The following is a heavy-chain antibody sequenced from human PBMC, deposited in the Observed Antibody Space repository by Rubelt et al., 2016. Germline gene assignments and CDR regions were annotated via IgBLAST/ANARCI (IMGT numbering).Heavy chain of an antibody. CDR3: ARMGSGWDYFDY. V-gene: IGHV2-70*15. CDR2: IDWGDDK. Sequence: QVTLRESGPALVKPTQTLTLTCTFSGFSLSTSGMCVSWIRQHPGQALAWLARIDWGDDKYYSTSLKTRLTISKDTSKNQVVRTMTNMEPVDTATYDCARMGSGWDYFDYWGQGTLVTVAS. D-gene: IGHD6-25*01. CDR1: GFSLSTSGMC. J-gene: IGHJ4*02.